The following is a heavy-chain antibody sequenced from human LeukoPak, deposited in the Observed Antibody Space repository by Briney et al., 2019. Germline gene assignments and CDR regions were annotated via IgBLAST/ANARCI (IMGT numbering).Heavy chain of an antibody. CDR2: IKQDGSEA. J-gene: IGHJ4*02. CDR3: SXGIXDRSY. V-gene: IGHV3-7*01. CDR1: GFTFTTYW. Sequence: GGSLRLSCAASGFTFTTYWMAWVRQAPGKGLEWVANIKQDGSEAVYADSVRGRFTISRDNAKNSLYLQMNSLRVEDTAVYYCSXGIXDRSYWGQGTLVTVSS.